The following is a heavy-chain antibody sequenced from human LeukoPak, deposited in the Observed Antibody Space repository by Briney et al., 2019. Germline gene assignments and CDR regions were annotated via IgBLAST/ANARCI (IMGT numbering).Heavy chain of an antibody. Sequence: PGGSLRLSCAASGFTFSSYWMHWVRQAPGKGLVWVSRIYIDGSRTTYADSVKGRFTISRDNAKNTLYLQMNSLRAEDTAVYYCVRDGRGDYPKFDHWGQGTLVTVSS. J-gene: IGHJ4*02. CDR3: VRDGRGDYPKFDH. CDR2: IYIDGSRT. V-gene: IGHV3-74*01. CDR1: GFTFSSYW. D-gene: IGHD4-17*01.